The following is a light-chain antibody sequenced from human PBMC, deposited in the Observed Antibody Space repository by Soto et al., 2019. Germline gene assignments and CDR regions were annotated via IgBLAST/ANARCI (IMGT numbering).Light chain of an antibody. J-gene: IGLJ2*01. CDR1: SSDVGGYNY. CDR3: CSHAGSYTWV. Sequence: QSALTQPRSVSGSPGQSVTISCTGTSSDVGGYNYVSWYQQHPGKAPKLMIYDVSKRPSGVPDRFSGSKSGNTASLTSSGLQAEDEADYYCCSHAGSYTWVFGGGTKLTVL. CDR2: DVS. V-gene: IGLV2-11*01.